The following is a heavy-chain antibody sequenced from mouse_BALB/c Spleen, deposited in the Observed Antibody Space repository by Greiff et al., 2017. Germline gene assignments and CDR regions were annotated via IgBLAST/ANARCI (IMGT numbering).Heavy chain of an antibody. CDR2: IYPGNSDT. CDR1: GYSFTSYW. V-gene: IGHV1-5*01. D-gene: IGHD2-1*01. J-gene: IGHJ4*01. CDR3: GRRDYYGNRDYAMDY. Sequence: VQLQQSGTVLARPGASVKMSCKASGYSFTSYWMHWVKQRPGQGLEWIGAIYPGNSDTSYNQKFKGKDKLAAVTSASTAYMELSSLTNEDAAVYDGGRRDYYGNRDYAMDYWGQGTYPTVSS.